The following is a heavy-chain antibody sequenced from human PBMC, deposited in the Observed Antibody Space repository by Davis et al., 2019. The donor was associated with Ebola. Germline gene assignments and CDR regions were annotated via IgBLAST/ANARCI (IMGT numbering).Heavy chain of an antibody. V-gene: IGHV4-39*07. CDR1: GGSISSSSYY. CDR2: INHSGST. CDR3: ARLTGGANFDY. Sequence: MPSETLSLTCTVSGGSISSSSYYWGWIRQPPGKGLEWIGEINHSGSTNYNPSLKSRVTISVDTSKNQFSLKLSSVTAADTAVYYCARLTGGANFDYWGQGTLVTVSS. J-gene: IGHJ4*02. D-gene: IGHD7-27*01.